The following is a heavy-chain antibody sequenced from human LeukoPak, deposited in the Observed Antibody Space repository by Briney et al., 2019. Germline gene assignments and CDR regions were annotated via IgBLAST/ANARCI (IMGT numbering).Heavy chain of an antibody. V-gene: IGHV3-7*03. J-gene: IGHJ4*02. D-gene: IGHD3-10*01. CDR2: IKQDGSEK. CDR1: GFTFSSYW. CDR3: AREYYYGSGSYSLDY. Sequence: GGSLRLSCAASGFTFSSYWMSWVRQAPGKGLECVANIKQDGSEKYYVDSVKGRFTISRDNAKNSLYLQMNSLRAEDTAVYYCAREYYYGSGSYSLDYWGQGTLVTVSS.